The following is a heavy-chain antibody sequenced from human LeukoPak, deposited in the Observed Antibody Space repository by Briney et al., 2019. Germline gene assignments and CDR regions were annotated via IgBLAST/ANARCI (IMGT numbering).Heavy chain of an antibody. D-gene: IGHD3-3*02. CDR3: ARDSSSFPNYFDY. V-gene: IGHV3-53*01. J-gene: IGHJ4*02. CDR2: IYSDGTT. Sequence: GGSLRLSCAASGFTVSSTYMSWVRQAPGKGLEWVSLIYSDGTTFYADSVKRRFAISTDNSKNTLYLQMSSLRAEDTAVYYCARDSSSFPNYFDYWGQGTLITVSS. CDR1: GFTVSSTY.